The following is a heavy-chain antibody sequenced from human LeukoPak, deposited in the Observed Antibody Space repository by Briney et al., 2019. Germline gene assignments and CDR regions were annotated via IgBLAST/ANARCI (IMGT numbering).Heavy chain of an antibody. Sequence: LEWMGGIIPIFRTANYAQKFQARVTITADESTSTAYMELSSLVSEDTAVYYCARDEPGMHVWGQGTTVTVSS. CDR3: ARDEPGMHV. J-gene: IGHJ6*02. CDR2: IIPIFRTA. V-gene: IGHV1-69*01.